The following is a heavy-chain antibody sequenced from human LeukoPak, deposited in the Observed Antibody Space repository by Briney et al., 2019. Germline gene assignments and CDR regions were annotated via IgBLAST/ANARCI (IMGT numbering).Heavy chain of an antibody. CDR3: ARHPQPXXI. CDR1: GGSIRXTXXY. V-gene: IGHV4-39*01. Sequence: TCXXSGGSIRXTXXYWGWIRQPXGKGLEWIGTIYYSGSTNYDPSLKSRVTISLDMSKNRFSLKLNSVTAADTAMYYCARHPQPXXIW. CDR2: IYYSGST. J-gene: IGHJ3*02. D-gene: IGHD6-13*01.